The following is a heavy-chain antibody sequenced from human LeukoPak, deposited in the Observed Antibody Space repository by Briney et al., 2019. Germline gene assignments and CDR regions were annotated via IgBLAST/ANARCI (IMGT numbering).Heavy chain of an antibody. CDR2: INHSGST. CDR1: GGSFSGYY. Sequence: SETLSLTCAVYGGSFSGYYWSWIRQPPGKGLEWIGEINHSGSTNYNPSLKSRVTISVDTSKNQFSLKVTSVTAADTAVYYCARGRLTTMVRGVIPFDYWGQGTLVTVS. D-gene: IGHD3-10*01. CDR3: ARGRLTTMVRGVIPFDY. J-gene: IGHJ4*02. V-gene: IGHV4-34*01.